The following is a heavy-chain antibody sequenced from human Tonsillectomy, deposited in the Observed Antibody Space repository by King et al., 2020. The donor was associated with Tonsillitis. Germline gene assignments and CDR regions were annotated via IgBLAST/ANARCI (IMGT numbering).Heavy chain of an antibody. CDR3: AKVGGSYSPDAFDI. Sequence: QLQESGPGLVKPSETLSLTCAVSGYSISSGYYWGWIRQPPGKGLEWIGNIYHSGSTYYNPSLKSRVTISLDTFKNHFYLKLNCVTAADTAVYYCAKVGGSYSPDAFDIWGQGTMVTVSS. CDR1: GYSISSGYY. CDR2: IYHSGST. D-gene: IGHD1-26*01. V-gene: IGHV4-38-2*01. J-gene: IGHJ3*02.